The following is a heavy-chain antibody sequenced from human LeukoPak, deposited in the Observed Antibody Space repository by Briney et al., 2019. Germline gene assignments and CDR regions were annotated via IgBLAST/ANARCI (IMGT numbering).Heavy chain of an antibody. CDR2: INHSGST. J-gene: IGHJ6*02. CDR1: GGSFSGYY. D-gene: IGHD6-6*01. Sequence: PSETLSLTCAVYGGSFSGYYWSWIRQPPGKGLEWIGEINHSGSTNYNPSLKSRVTISVDTSKNQFSLKLSSVTAADTAVYYCARGRYIAARAWNYYYGMDVWGQGTTVTVSS. CDR3: ARGRYIAARAWNYYYGMDV. V-gene: IGHV4-34*01.